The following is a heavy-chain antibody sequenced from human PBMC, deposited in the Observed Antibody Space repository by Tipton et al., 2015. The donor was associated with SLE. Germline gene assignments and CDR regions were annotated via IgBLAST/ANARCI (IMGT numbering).Heavy chain of an antibody. V-gene: IGHV4-59*11. J-gene: IGHJ4*02. CDR1: GGSISSHY. CDR3: ARENYYDSSGHEGYFDY. D-gene: IGHD3-22*01. CDR2: IYYSGST. Sequence: LRLSCTVSGGSISSHYWSWTRQPPGKGLEWIGYIYYSGSTNYNPSLKSRVTISVDTSKNQFSLKLSSVTAADTAVYYCARENYYDSSGHEGYFDYWGQGTLVTVSS.